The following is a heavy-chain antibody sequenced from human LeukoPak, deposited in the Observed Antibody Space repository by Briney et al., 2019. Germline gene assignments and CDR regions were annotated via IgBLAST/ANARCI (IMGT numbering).Heavy chain of an antibody. CDR2: INSDGSST. CDR3: ARDPSTMIVYYGMDV. J-gene: IGHJ6*02. CDR1: GFTFSSYW. V-gene: IGHV3-74*01. D-gene: IGHD3-22*01. Sequence: GGSLRLSCAASGFTFSSYWMHWVRQAPGKGLVWVSRINSDGSSTSYADSVKGRSTISRDNAKNTLYLQMNSLRAEDTAVYYCARDPSTMIVYYGMDVWGQGTTVTVSS.